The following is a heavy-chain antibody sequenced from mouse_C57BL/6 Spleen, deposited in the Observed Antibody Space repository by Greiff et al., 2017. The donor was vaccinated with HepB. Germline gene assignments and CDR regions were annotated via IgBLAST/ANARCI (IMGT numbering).Heavy chain of an antibody. CDR3: TPLYYYGSHMDY. CDR1: GFNIKDDY. D-gene: IGHD1-1*01. J-gene: IGHJ4*01. CDR2: IDPENGDT. Sequence: EVQLQQSGAELVRPGASVKLSCTASGFNIKDDYMHWVKQRPEQGLEWIGWIDPENGDTEYSSKFQGKAPIAADTSSNTAYSQLSSLTSEDTAVYYGTPLYYYGSHMDYWGQGTSVTVSS. V-gene: IGHV14-4*01.